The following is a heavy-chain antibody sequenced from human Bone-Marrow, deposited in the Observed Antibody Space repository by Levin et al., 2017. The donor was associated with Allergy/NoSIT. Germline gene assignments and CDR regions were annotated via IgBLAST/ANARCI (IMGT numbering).Heavy chain of an antibody. D-gene: IGHD3-10*01. V-gene: IGHV6-1*01. J-gene: IGHJ6*03. CDR2: TYYRSKWYN. Sequence: SQTLSLTCAISGDSVSSNSAAWNWIRQSPSRGLEWLGRTYYRSKWYNDYAVSVKSRITINPDTSKNQFSLQLNSVTPEDTAVYYCARNHVEYYGSGSYPTNVFYYYYYMDVWGKGTTVTVSS. CDR1: GDSVSSNSAA. CDR3: ARNHVEYYGSGSYPTNVFYYYYYMDV.